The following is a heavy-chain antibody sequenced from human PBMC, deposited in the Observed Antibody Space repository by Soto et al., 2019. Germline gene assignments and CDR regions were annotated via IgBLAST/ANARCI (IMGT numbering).Heavy chain of an antibody. J-gene: IGHJ6*03. D-gene: IGHD3-3*01. CDR1: GYTFTSYA. V-gene: IGHV1-3*01. CDR2: INAGNGNT. Sequence: GASVKVSCKASGYTFTSYAMHWVRQAPGQRLEWMGWINAGNGNTKYSQKFQGRVTITRDTSASTAYMELSSLRSEDTAVYYCARCQRFLEWFGYMDVWAKGPRSPSP. CDR3: ARCQRFLEWFGYMDV.